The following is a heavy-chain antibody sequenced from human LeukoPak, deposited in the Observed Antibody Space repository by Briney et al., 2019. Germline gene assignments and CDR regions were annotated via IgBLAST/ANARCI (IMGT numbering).Heavy chain of an antibody. D-gene: IGHD2-2*01. V-gene: IGHV1-46*01. CDR3: ARGARVVVPAAPYYFDY. CDR2: INPSGGST. CDR1: GYTFTSYY. J-gene: IGHJ4*02. Sequence: ASVKVSCKASGYTFTSYYMHWVRQAPGQGLEWMGIINPSGGSTSYAQKFQGRVTMTRDTSTSTVYMELSSLRSEDTAVYYCARGARVVVPAAPYYFDYWGQGTLVTVSS.